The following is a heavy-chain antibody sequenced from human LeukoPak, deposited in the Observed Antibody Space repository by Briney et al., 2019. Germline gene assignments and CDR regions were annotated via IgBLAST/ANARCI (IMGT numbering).Heavy chain of an antibody. D-gene: IGHD3-10*01. CDR1: GFTFGDYA. V-gene: IGHV3-49*03. CDR3: TRAWRPLWFGEFLSFNY. Sequence: PGRSLRLSCTASGFTFGDYAMSCCRQGPGKGLEWVGFIISKADGGTTEYAASVEGRLTISRDDCKSITYLQMNSLKTEDTAVYYCTRAWRPLWFGEFLSFNYWGQGNLVTVSS. J-gene: IGHJ4*02. CDR2: IISKADGGTT.